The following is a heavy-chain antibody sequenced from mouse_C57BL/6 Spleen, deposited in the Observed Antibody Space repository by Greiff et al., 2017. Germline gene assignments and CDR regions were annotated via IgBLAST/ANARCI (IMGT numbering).Heavy chain of an antibody. CDR1: GYSITSGYD. Sequence: DVKLVESGPGMVKPSQSLSLTCTVTGYSITSGYDWHWIRHFPGNKLEWMGYISYSGSTNYNPSLKSRISITHDTSKNHFFLKLNSVTTEDTATYYCARGYYDSFDYWGQGTTLTVSS. CDR3: ARGYYDSFDY. J-gene: IGHJ2*01. CDR2: ISYSGST. V-gene: IGHV3-1*01. D-gene: IGHD2-4*01.